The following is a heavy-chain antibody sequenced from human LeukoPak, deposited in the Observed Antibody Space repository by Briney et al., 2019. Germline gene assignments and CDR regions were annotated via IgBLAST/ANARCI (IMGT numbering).Heavy chain of an antibody. CDR2: INHSGST. CDR1: GGPFSGYY. CDR3: ARAPALIAAAANYYMDV. Sequence: SETLSLTCAVWGGPFSGYYWSWIRQPPGKGLEWIGEINHSGSTNYNPSLKSRVTISVDTSKNQFSLKLSSVTAADTAVYYCARAPALIAAAANYYMDVWGKGTTVTVSS. D-gene: IGHD6-13*01. V-gene: IGHV4-34*01. J-gene: IGHJ6*03.